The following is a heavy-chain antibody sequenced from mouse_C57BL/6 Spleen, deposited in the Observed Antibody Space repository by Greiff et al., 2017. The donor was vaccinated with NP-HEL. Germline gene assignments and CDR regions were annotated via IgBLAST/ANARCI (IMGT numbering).Heavy chain of an antibody. CDR3: AREGPAWFAY. V-gene: IGHV5-6*02. CDR1: GFTFSSYG. Sequence: DVMLVESGGDLVKPGGSLKLSCAASGFTFSSYGMSWVRQTPDKRLEWVATISSGGSYTYYPDSVKGRFTISRDNAKNTLYLQMSSLKSEDTAMYYCAREGPAWFAYWGQGTLVTVSA. J-gene: IGHJ3*01. CDR2: ISSGGSYT. D-gene: IGHD3-3*01.